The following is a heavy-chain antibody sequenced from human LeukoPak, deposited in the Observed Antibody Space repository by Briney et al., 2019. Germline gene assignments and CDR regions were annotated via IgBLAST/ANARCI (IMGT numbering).Heavy chain of an antibody. J-gene: IGHJ4*02. CDR2: LSGSGANT. CDR1: GFTFSSYA. D-gene: IGHD2-21*01. V-gene: IGHV3-23*01. Sequence: GGSLRLSCAASGFTFSSYAMNWVRQAPGKGLEWVSALSGSGANTYYADSVKGRFTISRDNSKNTLYLQMDSLRAEDTAVYYCAKDGDSHSPPYYFDYWGQGTLVTVSS. CDR3: AKDGDSHSPPYYFDY.